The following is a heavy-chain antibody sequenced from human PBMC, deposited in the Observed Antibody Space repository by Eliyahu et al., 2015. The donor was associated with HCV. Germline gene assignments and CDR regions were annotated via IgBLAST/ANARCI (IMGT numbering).Heavy chain of an antibody. V-gene: IGHV1-3*04. Sequence: QVQLVQSGAEVKQPGASVKVSCTASGYTFTSYALHWVRQAPGQWLEWRGGMNTADATTTYSQEFQGRVTLTRDTSASIAYMELSSLRSEDTALYYCARAGHSSSGWDYYGMDVWGQGTTVTVSS. D-gene: IGHD6-19*01. CDR1: GYTFTSYA. CDR3: ARAGHSSSGWDYYGMDV. CDR2: MNTADATT. J-gene: IGHJ6*02.